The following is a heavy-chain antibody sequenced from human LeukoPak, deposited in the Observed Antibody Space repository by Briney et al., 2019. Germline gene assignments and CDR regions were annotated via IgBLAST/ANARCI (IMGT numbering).Heavy chain of an antibody. V-gene: IGHV3-64*01. CDR3: ARLRSYAFDY. CDR1: GFTFSSYA. CDR2: ISSNGGST. Sequence: GGSLRLSCAASGFTFSSYAMHWVHQAPGKGLEYVSAISSNGGSTYYANSVKGRFTISRDNSKNTLYLQMGSLRAEDMAVYYCARLRSYAFDYWGQGTLVTVSS. J-gene: IGHJ4*02. D-gene: IGHD3-16*01.